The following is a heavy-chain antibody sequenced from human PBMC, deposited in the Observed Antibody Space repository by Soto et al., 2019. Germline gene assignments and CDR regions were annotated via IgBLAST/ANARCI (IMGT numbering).Heavy chain of an antibody. CDR3: ARHYDYGGNSGGGWFDP. J-gene: IGHJ5*02. CDR1: GYSFTSDW. Sequence: EVQLVPSGAEVKKPGESLKISCKGSGYSFTSDWIGWVRQMPGKGLEWMGIIYPGDSDTRYSPSFQGQVTISADKSISTAYLQWSSLKASYTAMYYCARHYDYGGNSGGGWFDPWGQGTLVTVSS. V-gene: IGHV5-51*01. D-gene: IGHD4-17*01. CDR2: IYPGDSDT.